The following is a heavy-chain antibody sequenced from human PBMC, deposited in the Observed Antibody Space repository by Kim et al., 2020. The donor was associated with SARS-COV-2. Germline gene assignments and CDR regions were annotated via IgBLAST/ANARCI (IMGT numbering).Heavy chain of an antibody. J-gene: IGHJ3*02. D-gene: IGHD3-22*01. CDR3: ARGHYDSRDGNSNPFDI. CDR2: ISNTGST. Sequence: SETLSLTCSVSGASVTSSYWSWMRQPPGKRLEWIGYISNTGSTSYHPSLNSRLTISRDTSKNQFSLILNSVTAADTALYFCARGHYDSRDGNSNPFDIWG. CDR1: GASVTSSY. V-gene: IGHV4-59*02.